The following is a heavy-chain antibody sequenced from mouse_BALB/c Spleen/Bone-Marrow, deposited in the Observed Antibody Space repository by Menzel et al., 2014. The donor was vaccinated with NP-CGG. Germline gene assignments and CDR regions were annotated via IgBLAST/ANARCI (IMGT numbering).Heavy chain of an antibody. J-gene: IGHJ3*01. V-gene: IGHV1-69*02. D-gene: IGHD2-3*01. CDR3: TRDDGSFAY. Sequence: QVQLQQPGAELVRPGASVKLSCKASGYTFXSYWINWVKQRPGQGLEWIGNIYPSDSYTNYNQKFKDKATLTVDKSSSTAYMQLGSPTSEDSAVYYCTRDDGSFAYWGQGTLVTVSA. CDR2: IYPSDSYT. CDR1: GYTFXSYW.